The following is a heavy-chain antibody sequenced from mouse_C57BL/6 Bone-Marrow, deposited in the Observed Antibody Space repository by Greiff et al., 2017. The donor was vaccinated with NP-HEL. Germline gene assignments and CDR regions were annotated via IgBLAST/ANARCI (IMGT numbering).Heavy chain of an antibody. CDR2: ISGGGGNT. CDR3: ARQFAY. CDR1: GFTFSSYT. J-gene: IGHJ3*01. Sequence: VQLKESGGGLVKPGGSLKLSCAASGFTFSSYTMSWVRQTPEKRLEWVATISGGGGNTYYPDSVKGRFTISRDNAKNTLYLQMSSLRSEDTALYYCARQFAYWGQGTLVTVSA. V-gene: IGHV5-9*01.